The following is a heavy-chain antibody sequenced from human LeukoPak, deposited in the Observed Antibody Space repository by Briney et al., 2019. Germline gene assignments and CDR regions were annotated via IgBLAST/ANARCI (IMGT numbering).Heavy chain of an antibody. V-gene: IGHV3-21*06. D-gene: IGHD2-15*01. CDR3: ARDREPYCTGGTCYSTGDY. J-gene: IGHJ4*02. CDR1: GFTFSSCS. CDR2: ISSSGSYI. Sequence: GGSLRLSCAVSGFTFSSCSMNWVRQAPGKGLEWVSSISSSGSYIYYADSVKGRFTISRDNAKNSLYLQMNSLRAEDTAVCYCARDREPYCTGGTCYSTGDYWGQGTLVTVSS.